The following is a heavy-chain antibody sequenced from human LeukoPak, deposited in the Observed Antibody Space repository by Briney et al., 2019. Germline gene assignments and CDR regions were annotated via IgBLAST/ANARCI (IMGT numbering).Heavy chain of an antibody. J-gene: IGHJ4*02. CDR2: ISTGGSTT. CDR1: GFTFSSYW. D-gene: IGHD4-23*01. Sequence: GGSLRLSCAASGFTFSSYWLHWVRQAPGKGLVWVSRISTGGSTTSYADSVKGRFTVSRDNAKNTLYLQMNSLRAEDTAVYYCARVPNGGNYIGDYWGQGTLVTVSS. V-gene: IGHV3-74*01. CDR3: ARVPNGGNYIGDY.